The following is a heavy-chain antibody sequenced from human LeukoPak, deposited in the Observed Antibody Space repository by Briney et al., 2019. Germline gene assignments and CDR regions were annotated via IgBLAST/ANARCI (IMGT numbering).Heavy chain of an antibody. J-gene: IGHJ6*03. CDR1: GYTFTSYG. Sequence: GASVKVSCKASGYTFTSYGISWVRQAPGQGREWMGWISAYNGKTNYAQKLQGRVTMTTDTSTSTAYMELRSLRSDDTAVYYCARLRGYGGSYYLNYYYYMDVWGKGTTVTVSS. D-gene: IGHD1-26*01. CDR3: ARLRGYGGSYYLNYYYYMDV. V-gene: IGHV1-18*01. CDR2: ISAYNGKT.